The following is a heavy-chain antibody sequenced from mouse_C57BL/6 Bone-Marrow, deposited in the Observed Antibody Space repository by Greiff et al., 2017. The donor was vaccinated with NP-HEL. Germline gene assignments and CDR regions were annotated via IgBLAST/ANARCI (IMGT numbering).Heavy chain of an antibody. CDR3: ASGDYYGSSWRYFDY. J-gene: IGHJ2*01. V-gene: IGHV5-6*01. D-gene: IGHD1-1*01. CDR1: GFTFSSYG. Sequence: EVQGVESGGDLVKPGGSLKLSCAASGFTFSSYGMSWVRQTPDQRLEWVATISSGGSYTYYPDSVKGRFTISRDNAKNTLYLQMSSLKSEDTAMYYCASGDYYGSSWRYFDYRGPGTTLTVSS. CDR2: ISSGGSYT.